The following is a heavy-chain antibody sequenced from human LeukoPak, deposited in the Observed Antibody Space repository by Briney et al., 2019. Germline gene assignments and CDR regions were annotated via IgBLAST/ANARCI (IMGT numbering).Heavy chain of an antibody. J-gene: IGHJ5*02. Sequence: KPSETLSLTCTVSGGSISSYYWSWIRQPPGKGLEWIGYIYYSGSTNYNPSLKSRVTISVDTSKNQFSLKLSSVTAADTAVYYCARDKSEYAAAGTWFDPWGQGTLVTVSP. CDR3: ARDKSEYAAAGTWFDP. CDR2: IYYSGST. CDR1: GGSISSYY. D-gene: IGHD6-13*01. V-gene: IGHV4-59*01.